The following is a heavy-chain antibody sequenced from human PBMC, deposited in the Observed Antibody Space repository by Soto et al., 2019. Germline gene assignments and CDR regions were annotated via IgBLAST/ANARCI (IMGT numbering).Heavy chain of an antibody. Sequence: SETLSLTCAVSGYSISSGYYWGWIRQPPGKGLEWIGSIYHSGSTYYNPSLKSRVTISVDTSKNQFSLKLSSVTAADTAVYYCARDRDIVATSPFDYWGQGTLVTVSS. D-gene: IGHD5-12*01. V-gene: IGHV4-38-2*02. CDR3: ARDRDIVATSPFDY. J-gene: IGHJ4*02. CDR2: IYHSGST. CDR1: GYSISSGYY.